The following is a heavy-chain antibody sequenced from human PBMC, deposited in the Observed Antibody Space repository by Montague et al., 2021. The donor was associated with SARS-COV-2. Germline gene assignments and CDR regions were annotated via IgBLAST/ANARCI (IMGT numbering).Heavy chain of an antibody. Sequence: SETLSLTCTVSGGSIVSSSYYWSWIRQPPGKGLEWIGSIYYRGSTYYNPSLKSRVFISVDTSKNQLSLTLTSVTAADTAVYYCATQEDPSGWIPGPFDFWGQGNMLSVSS. V-gene: IGHV4-39*01. CDR3: ATQEDPSGWIPGPFDF. CDR1: GGSIVSSSYY. D-gene: IGHD6-19*01. J-gene: IGHJ4*02. CDR2: IYYRGST.